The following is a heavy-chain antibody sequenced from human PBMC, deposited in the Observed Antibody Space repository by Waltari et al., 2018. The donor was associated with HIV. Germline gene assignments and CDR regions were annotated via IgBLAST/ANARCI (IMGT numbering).Heavy chain of an antibody. CDR3: ARGSRLVAAYYYYGLDV. D-gene: IGHD3-10*01. J-gene: IGHJ6*02. Sequence: VQLVESGGAVVQPGKSLRLSCAASGFIFSAYGMPWVRQAPGKGLEWVALIRYDGSNKYYSDSVKGRFTISRDNAENTLFLQMSDLRADDTATYFCARGSRLVAAYYYYGLDVWGPGTTVTVSS. CDR2: IRYDGSNK. CDR1: GFIFSAYG. V-gene: IGHV3-33*01.